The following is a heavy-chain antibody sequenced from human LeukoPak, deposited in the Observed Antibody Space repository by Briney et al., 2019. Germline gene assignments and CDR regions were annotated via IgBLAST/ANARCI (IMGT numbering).Heavy chain of an antibody. V-gene: IGHV1-46*01. D-gene: IGHD6-19*01. J-gene: IGHJ4*02. CDR1: GYTFTSYG. Sequence: ASVKVSCKASGYTFTSYGISWVRQAPGQGLEWMGIINPSGGSTSYAQKFQGRVTMTRDTSTSTVYMELSSLRSEDTAVYYCARVALIAVADYFDYWGQGTLVTVSS. CDR3: ARVALIAVADYFDY. CDR2: INPSGGST.